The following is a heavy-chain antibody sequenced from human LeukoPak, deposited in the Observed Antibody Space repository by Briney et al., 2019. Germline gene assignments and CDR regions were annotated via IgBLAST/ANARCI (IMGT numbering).Heavy chain of an antibody. Sequence: SETLSLTCAVYGGSFSGYYWSWIRQPPGKGLEWIGEINHSGSTNYNPSLKSRVTISVDTSKNQFSLKLSSVTAADTAVYYCARGEGGANSDCWGQGTLVTVSS. CDR3: ARGEGGANSDC. V-gene: IGHV4-34*01. CDR1: GGSFSGYY. CDR2: INHSGST. D-gene: IGHD3-16*01. J-gene: IGHJ4*02.